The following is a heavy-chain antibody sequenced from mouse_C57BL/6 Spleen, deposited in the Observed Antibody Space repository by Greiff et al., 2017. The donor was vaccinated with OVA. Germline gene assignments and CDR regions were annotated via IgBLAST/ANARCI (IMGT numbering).Heavy chain of an antibody. D-gene: IGHD1-1*01. CDR1: GYTFTSYW. CDR3: ARADGSSEGWYFDV. Sequence: QVHVKQPGTELVKPGASVKLSCKASGYTFTSYWMHWVKQRPGQGLEWIGNINPSNGGTNYNEKFKSKATLTVDKSSSTAYMQLSSLTSEDSAVYYCARADGSSEGWYFDVWGTGTTVTVSS. CDR2: INPSNGGT. J-gene: IGHJ1*03. V-gene: IGHV1-53*01.